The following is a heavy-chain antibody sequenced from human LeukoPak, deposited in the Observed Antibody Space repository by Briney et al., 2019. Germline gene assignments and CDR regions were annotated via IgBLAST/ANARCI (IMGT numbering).Heavy chain of an antibody. J-gene: IGHJ3*02. CDR2: INHSGST. V-gene: IGHV4-34*01. D-gene: IGHD6-13*01. Sequence: SETLSLTCAVYGGSFSGYYWSWIRQPPGKGLEWIGEINHSGSTNYNPSLKSRVTISVDTSKNQFSLKLSSVTAADTAVYYCARGNHRIAATFLKSRAFDIWGQGTMVTVSS. CDR1: GGSFSGYY. CDR3: ARGNHRIAATFLKSRAFDI.